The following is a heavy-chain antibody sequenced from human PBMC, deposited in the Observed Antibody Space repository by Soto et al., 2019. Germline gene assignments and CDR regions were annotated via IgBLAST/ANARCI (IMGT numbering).Heavy chain of an antibody. V-gene: IGHV4-30-4*01. D-gene: IGHD3-22*01. J-gene: IGHJ4*02. Sequence: SETLSLTCTVSGGSISSGDYYWSWIRQPPGKGLEWIGYIYYSGSTYYNPSLKSRVTISVDTSKNQFSLKLSSVTAADTAVYYCAREGRDSYDSSGYYLLYWGQGTLVTVSS. CDR1: GGSISSGDYY. CDR3: AREGRDSYDSSGYYLLY. CDR2: IYYSGST.